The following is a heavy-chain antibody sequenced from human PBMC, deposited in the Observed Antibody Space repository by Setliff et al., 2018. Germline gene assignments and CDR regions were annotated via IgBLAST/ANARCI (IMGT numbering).Heavy chain of an antibody. J-gene: IGHJ6*02. Sequence: GGSLRLSWAASGFTFSSYAMSWVRQAPGKGLEWVSATSGSGGNTYYADSVKGRITISRDNSKNTLYLQMDSLGADDTAVYYCARNWVTAQHYYYGMDVWGQGTTVTVSS. CDR1: GFTFSSYA. CDR3: ARNWVTAQHYYYGMDV. V-gene: IGHV3-23*01. D-gene: IGHD2-21*02. CDR2: TSGSGGNT.